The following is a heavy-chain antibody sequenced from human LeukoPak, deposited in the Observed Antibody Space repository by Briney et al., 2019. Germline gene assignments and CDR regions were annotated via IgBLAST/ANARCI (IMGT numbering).Heavy chain of an antibody. CDR2: IIPILGIA. V-gene: IGHV1-69*04. D-gene: IGHD3-22*01. CDR1: GGTFSSYA. CDR3: ARGPDSSGYYYGQD. J-gene: IGHJ4*02. Sequence: GASVKVSCKASGGTFSSYAISWVRQAPGQGLEWMGRIIPILGIANYAQKFQGRVTITADKSTSTAYMELSSLRSEDTAVYYCARGPDSSGYYYGQDWGQGTLVTVSS.